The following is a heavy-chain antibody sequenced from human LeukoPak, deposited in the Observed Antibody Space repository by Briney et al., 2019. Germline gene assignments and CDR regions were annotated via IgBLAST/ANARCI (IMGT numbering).Heavy chain of an antibody. CDR3: ARDTRGIYDYIWGSYRYTAIGY. CDR1: GFTFSSYA. J-gene: IGHJ4*02. CDR2: ISSSSSYV. Sequence: GGSLRLSCAASGFTFSSYAMNWVRQAPGKGLEWVSSISSSSSYVYYADSVKGRFTISRDNAKNSLYLQMNSLRAEDTAVYYCARDTRGIYDYIWGSYRYTAIGYWGQGTLVTVSS. V-gene: IGHV3-21*01. D-gene: IGHD3-16*02.